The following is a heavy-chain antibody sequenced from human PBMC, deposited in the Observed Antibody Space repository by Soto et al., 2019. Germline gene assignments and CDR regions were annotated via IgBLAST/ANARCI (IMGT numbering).Heavy chain of an antibody. CDR3: ARVAVAARPRWYNWFDP. V-gene: IGHV1-8*01. J-gene: IGHJ5*02. Sequence: QEQLVQSGAEVKKPGASVKVSCKTSGYTFTDYDINWVRQATGQGLEWIGWMNPNSGETGYAHKFQGRVTMTRSPSLNTAYLDLSSLRSEDTAVYYCARVAVAARPRWYNWFDPWGQGTLVTVSS. D-gene: IGHD2-15*01. CDR2: MNPNSGET. CDR1: GYTFTDYD.